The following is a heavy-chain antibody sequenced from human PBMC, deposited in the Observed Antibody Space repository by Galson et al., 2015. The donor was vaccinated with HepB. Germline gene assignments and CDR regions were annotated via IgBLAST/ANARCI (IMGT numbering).Heavy chain of an antibody. CDR1: GFSFSNYA. CDR2: ISYDGSFR. V-gene: IGHV3-30*18. J-gene: IGHJ5*02. Sequence: SLRPSCASSGFSFSNYAIHWVRQAPRKGLEWMAVISYDGSFRYSSDSVKGRFTVSRDPSRSILYLQMNSLRVDDTAVYDCAKGGPGRLGMMMNRSLGVDPWVQGTRVIVSS. CDR3: AKGGPGRLGMMMNRSLGVDP. D-gene: IGHD3-16*01.